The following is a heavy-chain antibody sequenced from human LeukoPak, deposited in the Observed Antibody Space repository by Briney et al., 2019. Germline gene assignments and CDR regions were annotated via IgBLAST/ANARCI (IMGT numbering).Heavy chain of an antibody. J-gene: IGHJ4*02. CDR1: GFPFNYYN. CDR3: AKDGGRYRFDY. CDR2: MRNDGSEI. Sequence: GGSLRLSCAAPGFPFNYYNIHWVRQAPGKGLEWVAFMRNDGSEIHYADSVKGRFTISRDNSKNSLYLQMKSLGVEDTAVYFCAKDGGRYRFDYWGQGTLVTVSS. D-gene: IGHD3-16*02. V-gene: IGHV3-30*02.